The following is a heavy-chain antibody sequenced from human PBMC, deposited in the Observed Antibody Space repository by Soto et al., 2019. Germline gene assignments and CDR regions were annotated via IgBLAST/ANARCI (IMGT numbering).Heavy chain of an antibody. J-gene: IGHJ4*02. CDR2: INPSGGST. CDR3: ARADYYGSSGYHLDY. V-gene: IGHV1-46*01. D-gene: IGHD3-22*01. Sequence: QVQVAQSGAEVKRPGASVKVSCWASGYPFTNFYIHWVRQAPGQGLVWMGIINPSGGSTAYAQKFLGRVTMTRDTSTSTVYMEVSSLRSEDTAVYYCARADYYGSSGYHLDYWGQGTLVTVSS. CDR1: GYPFTNFY.